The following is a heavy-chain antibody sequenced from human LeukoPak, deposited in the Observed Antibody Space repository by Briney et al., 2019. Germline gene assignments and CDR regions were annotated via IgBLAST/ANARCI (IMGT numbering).Heavy chain of an antibody. Sequence: ASVQVSCKASGYTFTSYGVTWVRQAPGQGLEWMGWISAYNGNTNYAQKLKGRVTMTTDTSTSTAYMELRSLRSDDTAVYYCARDRGSGWFVYWGQGILVTVSS. CDR2: ISAYNGNT. CDR3: ARDRGSGWFVY. CDR1: GYTFTSYG. V-gene: IGHV1-18*01. D-gene: IGHD6-19*01. J-gene: IGHJ4*02.